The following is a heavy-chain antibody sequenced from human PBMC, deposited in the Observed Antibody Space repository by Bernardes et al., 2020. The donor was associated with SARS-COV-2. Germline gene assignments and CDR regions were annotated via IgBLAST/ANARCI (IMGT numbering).Heavy chain of an antibody. Sequence: SETLSLTCTVSGGSISSGGYYWSWIRQHPGKGLEWIGYIDYSGSTYYNPSLKSPVTISVDTSKNQFSLKLSSVTAADTAVYYCARDRGITIFGVVIADAFDICGQGTMVTVSS. V-gene: IGHV4-31*01. J-gene: IGHJ3*02. D-gene: IGHD3-3*01. CDR3: ARDRGITIFGVVIADAFDI. CDR2: IDYSGST. CDR1: GGSISSGGYY.